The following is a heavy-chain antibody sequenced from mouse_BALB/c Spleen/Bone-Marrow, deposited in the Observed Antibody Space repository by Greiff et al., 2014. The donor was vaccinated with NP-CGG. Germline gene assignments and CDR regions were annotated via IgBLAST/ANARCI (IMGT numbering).Heavy chain of an antibody. CDR1: GYSITSGYY. Sequence: DVKLQESGPGLVKPSQSLSLTCSVTGYSITSGYYWNWIRQFPGNKLEWMGYISYDGSNNYNPSLKNRISITRDTSKNQFFLKLNSVTTEDTATYYCAKGGIYLMDYWGQGPSVTVSS. CDR2: ISYDGSN. V-gene: IGHV3-6*02. CDR3: AKGGIYLMDY. J-gene: IGHJ4*01. D-gene: IGHD5-5*01.